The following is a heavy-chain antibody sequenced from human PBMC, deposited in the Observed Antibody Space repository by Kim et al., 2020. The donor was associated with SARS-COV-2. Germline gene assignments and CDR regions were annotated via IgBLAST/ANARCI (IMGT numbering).Heavy chain of an antibody. CDR2: ISAYNGNT. J-gene: IGHJ6*02. Sequence: ASVKVSCKASGYTFTSYGISWVRQAPGQGLEWMGWISAYNGNTNYAQKLQGRVTMTTDTSTSTAYMELRSLRSDDTAVYYCARDLGITMIGYVGMDVWGQGTTVTVSS. V-gene: IGHV1-18*04. D-gene: IGHD3-22*01. CDR3: ARDLGITMIGYVGMDV. CDR1: GYTFTSYG.